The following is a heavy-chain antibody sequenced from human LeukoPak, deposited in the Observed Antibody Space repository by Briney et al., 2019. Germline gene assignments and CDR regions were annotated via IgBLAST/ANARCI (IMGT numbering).Heavy chain of an antibody. V-gene: IGHV4-4*07. J-gene: IGHJ6*03. Sequence: PSETLSLTCTVSGGSISGYYWSWIRQPAGKGLEWIGHISTSGSTNYNPSLKSRVTMSVDTSKNQFSLKLTSVTAADTAVYYCARDATLSYYYYYMDVWGKGTTVTVSS. CDR3: ARDATLSYYYYYMDV. CDR1: GGSISGYY. D-gene: IGHD4-17*01. CDR2: ISTSGST.